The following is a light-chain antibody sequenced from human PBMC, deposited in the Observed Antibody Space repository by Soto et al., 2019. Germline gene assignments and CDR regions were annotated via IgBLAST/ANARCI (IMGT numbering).Light chain of an antibody. CDR3: ISYTGSSTSYV. CDR2: GVS. J-gene: IGLJ1*01. Sequence: QSALTLPPSVSGSPGQSITISCSGTRSDIGSYNYVAWYQQFPGKTPKILIYGVSNRPSGVSSRFSGSKSGNTASLTISGLQAEDEADYYCISYTGSSTSYVFGSGTKVTV. V-gene: IGLV2-14*01. CDR1: RSDIGSYNY.